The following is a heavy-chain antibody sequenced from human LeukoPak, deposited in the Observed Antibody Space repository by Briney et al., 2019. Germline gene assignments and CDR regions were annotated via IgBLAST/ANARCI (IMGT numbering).Heavy chain of an antibody. CDR1: GGTFSSYA. CDR2: IIPILGIA. D-gene: IGHD3-22*01. V-gene: IGHV1-69*04. CDR3: ARDPGYYDSSGYYYSY. J-gene: IGHJ4*02. Sequence: SVKVSCKASGGTFSSYAISWVRQAPGQGLEWMGRIIPILGIANYAQKFQGRVTITADKSTSTAYMELSSLRSEDTAVYYCARDPGYYDSSGYYYSYWGQGTLVTVSS.